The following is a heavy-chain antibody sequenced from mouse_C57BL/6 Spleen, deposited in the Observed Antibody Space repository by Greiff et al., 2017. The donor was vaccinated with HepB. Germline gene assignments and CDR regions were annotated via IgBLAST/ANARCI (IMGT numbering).Heavy chain of an antibody. CDR2: IWTGGGP. CDR3: ARNGGSGYVGEFDY. J-gene: IGHJ2*01. Sequence: QVQLKESGPGLVAPSQSLSITCTVSGFSLTSYAISWVRQPPGKGLEWLGVIWTGGGPNYNSALKSRLSISKDNSKSQVFLKMNRLQTDDTARYYCARNGGSGYVGEFDYWGQGTTLTVSS. V-gene: IGHV2-9-1*01. CDR1: GFSLTSYA. D-gene: IGHD3-2*02.